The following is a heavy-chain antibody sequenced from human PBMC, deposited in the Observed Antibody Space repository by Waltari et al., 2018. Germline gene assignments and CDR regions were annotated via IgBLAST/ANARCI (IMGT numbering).Heavy chain of an antibody. CDR1: GYTLTELS. V-gene: IGHV1-24*01. J-gene: IGHJ4*02. CDR3: ATGNYYESSGYYPSDY. Sequence: QVQLVQSGAEVKKPGASVKVSCKVSGYTLTELSMHWGRPAPGKGLEWMGGWYPEDGETTYAQKSQVSVTMTAYTSTATAYMELSSLRSEDTAVYYCATGNYYESSGYYPSDYWGQGTLVTVSS. D-gene: IGHD3-22*01. CDR2: WYPEDGET.